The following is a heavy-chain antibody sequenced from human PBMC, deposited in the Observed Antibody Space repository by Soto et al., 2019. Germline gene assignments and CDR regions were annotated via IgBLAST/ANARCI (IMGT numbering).Heavy chain of an antibody. CDR2: IVPIVDTS. Sequence: QVQLVQSGAEVRQPASSVKVSCKTSGGTFSSYAISWVRQAPGQGLEWMGGIVPIVDTSTYAQKFKGRVTITADKSTSTVYMELSSLRSDDTAVYYSVTVVAIPGSPDNWGQGTLVTVSS. D-gene: IGHD2-15*01. CDR3: VTVVAIPGSPDN. J-gene: IGHJ4*02. V-gene: IGHV1-69*14. CDR1: GGTFSSYA.